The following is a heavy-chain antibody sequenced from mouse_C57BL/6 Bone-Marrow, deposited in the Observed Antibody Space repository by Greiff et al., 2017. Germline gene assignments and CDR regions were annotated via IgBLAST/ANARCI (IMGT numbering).Heavy chain of an antibody. J-gene: IGHJ3*01. CDR1: GYTFTSFW. CDR2: IDPSDSYT. V-gene: IGHV1-69*01. CDR3: ARFGYD. D-gene: IGHD2-2*01. Sequence: QVHGKQPGAALLMPGASVTLSSQASGYTFTSFWRPWVKKRPGQGLEWIGEIDPSDSYTNYNQEFTGKSTLTVDKSSSTAYMQISSLTSDDSAVYYCARFGYDWGQGTLVTVSA.